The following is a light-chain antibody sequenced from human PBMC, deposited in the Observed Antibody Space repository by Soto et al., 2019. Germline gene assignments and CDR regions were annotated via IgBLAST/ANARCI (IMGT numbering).Light chain of an antibody. CDR1: QSVSSN. CDR2: GAS. Sequence: ILLTPSPCTLSLSPGERATLSCRASQSVSSNLAWYQQKPGQAPRLLIYGASSRATGIPERFSGSGSGTEFTLTISSLPSEDFAVYYCQQYNNWPQTCGQGTKVDIK. CDR3: QQYNNWPQT. V-gene: IGKV3D-15*01. J-gene: IGKJ1*01.